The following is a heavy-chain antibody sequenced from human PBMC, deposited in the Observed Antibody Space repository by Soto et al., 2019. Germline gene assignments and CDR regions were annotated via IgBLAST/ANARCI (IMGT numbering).Heavy chain of an antibody. V-gene: IGHV2-5*02. Sequence: QITLKESGPTLVKPTQTLTLTCTFSGFSLSTSGVGVGWIRQPPGKALEWLALMYWDDDKRYSPSLKSSLTNTMNPRGSHVALTITDLDPADTATYYSALRRGFCRGGSWYSIWFDPWGQGTLVTVSS. CDR3: ALRRGFCRGGSWYSIWFDP. J-gene: IGHJ5*02. D-gene: IGHD2-15*01. CDR2: MYWDDDK. CDR1: GFSLSTSGVG.